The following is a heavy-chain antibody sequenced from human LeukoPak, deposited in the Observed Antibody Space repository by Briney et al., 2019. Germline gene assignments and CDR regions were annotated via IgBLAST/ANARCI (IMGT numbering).Heavy chain of an antibody. V-gene: IGHV1-24*01. CDR2: FDPEDGET. D-gene: IGHD3-3*01. J-gene: IGHJ4*02. CDR1: GYTLTELS. Sequence: ASVKVSCRVSGYTLTELSMHWVRQAPGKGLEWMGGFDPEDGETIYAQKFQGRVTMTEDTSTDTAYMELSSLRSEDTAVYYCATGLRFLERLVYWGQGTLVTVSS. CDR3: ATGLRFLERLVY.